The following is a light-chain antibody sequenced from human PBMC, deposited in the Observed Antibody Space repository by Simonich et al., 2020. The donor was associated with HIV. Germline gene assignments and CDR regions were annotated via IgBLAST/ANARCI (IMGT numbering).Light chain of an antibody. V-gene: IGLV2-14*03. CDR1: TSDVGGYNY. CDR3: SSYTSSSTLV. J-gene: IGLJ3*02. Sequence: QSALTQPASVSESPGQSITISCTGTTSDVGGYNYVSWYQKHPDKAPKLLIYDVSKRPSGVSKRFSGSKSGNTASLTISGLQGEDEADYYCSSYTSSSTLVFGGGTKLTVL. CDR2: DVS.